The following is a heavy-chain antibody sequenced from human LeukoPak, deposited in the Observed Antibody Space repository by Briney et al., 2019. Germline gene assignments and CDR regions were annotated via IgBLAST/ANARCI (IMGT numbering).Heavy chain of an antibody. CDR1: GGSFSGYY. J-gene: IGHJ4*02. CDR2: INHSGST. Sequence: SETLSLTCAVYGGSFSGYYWSWIRQPPGKGLEWIGEINHSGSTNYNPSLKSRVTISVDTSKNQFSLKLSSVTAADTAVYYCARGRGGLRRYYFDYWGQGTLVTVSS. CDR3: ARGRGGLRRYYFDY. V-gene: IGHV4-34*01. D-gene: IGHD4-17*01.